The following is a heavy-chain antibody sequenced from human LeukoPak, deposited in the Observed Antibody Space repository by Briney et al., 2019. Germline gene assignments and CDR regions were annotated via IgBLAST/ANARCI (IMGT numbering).Heavy chain of an antibody. D-gene: IGHD2-15*01. CDR1: GYTFTSYG. CDR2: ISAYNGNT. Sequence: GASVKVSCKASGYTFTSYGISWVRQAPGQGREWRGWISAYNGNTNYAQKLQGRVTMTTDTYTSTAYMELRSLRSDDTAVYYCARVLGYCSGGSCYSGWFDPWGQGTLVTVSS. J-gene: IGHJ5*02. V-gene: IGHV1-18*01. CDR3: ARVLGYCSGGSCYSGWFDP.